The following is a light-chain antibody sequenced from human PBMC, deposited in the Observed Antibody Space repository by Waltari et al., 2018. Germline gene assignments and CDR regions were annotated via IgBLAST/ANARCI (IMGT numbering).Light chain of an antibody. CDR2: GAS. CDR3: QQYYSTPFT. Sequence: DIVMTQSPDSLSVSPGERATINCKSSLSILHSSENKNQVGWYQQKSGQAPKLLIYGASTRESGVPDRFSGSGSGTDFTLTISSLQTEDVAVYYCQQYYSTPFTFGPGTKVDIK. V-gene: IGKV4-1*01. CDR1: LSILHSSENKNQ. J-gene: IGKJ3*01.